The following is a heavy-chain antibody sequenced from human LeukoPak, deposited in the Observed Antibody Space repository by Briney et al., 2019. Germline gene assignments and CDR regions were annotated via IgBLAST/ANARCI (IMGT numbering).Heavy chain of an antibody. D-gene: IGHD6-19*01. J-gene: IGHJ4*02. Sequence: ASVRVSCKASGYTFTAYYMHWVRQAPGQGLEWMGWINPNSGGTNYAQKFQGRVTMTRDTSISTAYMELSRLRSDDTAVYYCARDYSSGWYAAYYFDYWGQGTLVTVSS. CDR3: ARDYSSGWYAAYYFDY. V-gene: IGHV1-2*02. CDR1: GYTFTAYY. CDR2: INPNSGGT.